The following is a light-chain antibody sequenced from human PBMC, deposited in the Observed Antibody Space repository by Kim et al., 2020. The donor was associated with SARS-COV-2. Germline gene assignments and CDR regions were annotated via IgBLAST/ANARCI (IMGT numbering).Light chain of an antibody. Sequence: QSALTQPPSASGSPGQSVTISCTGSSSDIASYDYVSWYQQYPGKAPKHIIYDVTKRPSGVPDRFSGSKSANTASLTVSGLQAEDEADYYCSSYAGSNNGVFGGGTQLTVL. CDR3: SSYAGSNNGV. J-gene: IGLJ2*01. CDR1: SSDIASYDY. CDR2: DVT. V-gene: IGLV2-8*01.